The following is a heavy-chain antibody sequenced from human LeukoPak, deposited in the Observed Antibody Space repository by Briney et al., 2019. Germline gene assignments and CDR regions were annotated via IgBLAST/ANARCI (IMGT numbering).Heavy chain of an antibody. D-gene: IGHD3-22*01. J-gene: IGHJ4*02. CDR1: GFTFSSYA. V-gene: IGHV3-23*01. CDR3: ARWTLRYYYDSSGYALDY. CDR2: ISGSGGST. Sequence: GGSLRLSCAASGFTFSSYAMSWVRQAPGKGLEWVSAISGSGGSTYYADSVKGRFTISRDNSKNTLYLQMNSLRAEDTAVCYCARWTLRYYYDSSGYALDYWGQGTLVTVSS.